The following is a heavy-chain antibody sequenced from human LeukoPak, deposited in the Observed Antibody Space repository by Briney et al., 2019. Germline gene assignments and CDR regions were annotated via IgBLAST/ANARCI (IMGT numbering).Heavy chain of an antibody. D-gene: IGHD2-15*01. V-gene: IGHV3-74*01. CDR3: ATAGGDGSRMGFDH. CDR2: ISADGSVT. Sequence: PGGSLRLSCADSGFTFSRYWMHWVRQTPGKGLVWVSCISADGSVTRYADSVKGRFTISRDNTKSTLYLQMHRLRAEDTAVYYCATAGGDGSRMGFDHWGQGTLVTVSS. CDR1: GFTFSRYW. J-gene: IGHJ5*02.